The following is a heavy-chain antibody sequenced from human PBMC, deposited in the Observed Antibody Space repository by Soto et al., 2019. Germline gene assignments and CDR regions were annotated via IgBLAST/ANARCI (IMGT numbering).Heavy chain of an antibody. CDR3: VRSTSGCLDY. Sequence: EVQLLQSGGGSVRPGGTLTLSCAASGFTFSHYWMHWVRQVPGRGLLWVSRLNHDANRTAYADSVRGRFTISRDNAKNTLYLHMSSVRAEDAATYYCVRSTSGCLDYWGQGAEVSVSS. J-gene: IGHJ4*02. CDR2: LNHDANRT. V-gene: IGHV3-74*01. D-gene: IGHD2-8*01. CDR1: GFTFSHYW.